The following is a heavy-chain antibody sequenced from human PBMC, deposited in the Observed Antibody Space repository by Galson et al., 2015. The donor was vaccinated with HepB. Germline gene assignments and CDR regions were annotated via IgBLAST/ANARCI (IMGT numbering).Heavy chain of an antibody. J-gene: IGHJ3*01. CDR2: ISYDGSVK. Sequence: SLRLSCAASGSTFTRDGVHWVRQAPGKGLEWVACISYDGSVKYYGDSVKGRFTISRDNSKNPVFLQMDSLRAEDTAVYYCATERSPEDAFAVWGQGTMVTVSS. CDR3: ATERSPEDAFAV. V-gene: IGHV3-30*03. CDR1: GSTFTRDG.